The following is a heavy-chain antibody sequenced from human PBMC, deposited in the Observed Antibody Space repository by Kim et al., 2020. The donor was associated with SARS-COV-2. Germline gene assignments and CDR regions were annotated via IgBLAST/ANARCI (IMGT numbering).Heavy chain of an antibody. CDR1: GFTFSSYA. D-gene: IGHD6-13*01. Sequence: GGSLRLSCAASGFTFSSYAMSWVRQAPGKGLEWVSAISGSGGSTYYADSVKGRFTISRDNSKNTLYLQMNSLRAEDTAVYYCAKDKSYSSSWYVVTAPDYWGQGTLVTVSS. J-gene: IGHJ4*02. CDR2: ISGSGGST. CDR3: AKDKSYSSSWYVVTAPDY. V-gene: IGHV3-23*01.